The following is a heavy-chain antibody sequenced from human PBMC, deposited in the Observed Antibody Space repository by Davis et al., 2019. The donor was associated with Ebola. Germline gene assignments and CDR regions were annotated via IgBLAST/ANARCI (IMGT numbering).Heavy chain of an antibody. Sequence: SQTLSLTCAISGDPVSSHSAAWNWIRQSPSRGLEWLGRTYYRSKWFVDYASSVKSRITINADTSKNQFSLQLTSVTLEDTAVYYCARDPPSDQGYDYWGQGTLVTVSS. CDR1: GDPVSSHSAA. D-gene: IGHD3-22*01. J-gene: IGHJ4*02. CDR2: TYYRSKWFV. V-gene: IGHV6-1*01. CDR3: ARDPPSDQGYDY.